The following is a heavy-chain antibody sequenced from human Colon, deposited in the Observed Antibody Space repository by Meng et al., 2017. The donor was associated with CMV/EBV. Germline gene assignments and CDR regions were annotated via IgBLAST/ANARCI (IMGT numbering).Heavy chain of an antibody. CDR1: GYTLTIDG. CDR2: SSAKNGKT. Sequence: KAAGYTLTIDGSSGVRQAPGQGLEGMGGSSAKNGKTNSAKRRQGRVTRTKDTSTRTAYMELRRLRSDDTAVYYCAIDGCTNGVCYIYYWGQGTLVTVSS. V-gene: IGHV1-18*01. D-gene: IGHD2-8*01. J-gene: IGHJ4*02. CDR3: AIDGCTNGVCYIYY.